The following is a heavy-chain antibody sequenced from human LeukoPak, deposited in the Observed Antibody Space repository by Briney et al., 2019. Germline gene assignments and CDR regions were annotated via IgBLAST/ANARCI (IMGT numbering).Heavy chain of an antibody. D-gene: IGHD6-6*01. CDR3: ARGSGAARPNFDY. CDR2: IYYSGTT. Sequence: SETLSLTCTVSGGSISSYYRSWIRQPPGKGLEWIAYIYYSGTTNYNPSVKSRVTISVDTSKNQFSLKLTSVTAADTAVYYCARGSGAARPNFDYWGQGTLVTVSS. J-gene: IGHJ4*02. CDR1: GGSISSYY. V-gene: IGHV4-59*01.